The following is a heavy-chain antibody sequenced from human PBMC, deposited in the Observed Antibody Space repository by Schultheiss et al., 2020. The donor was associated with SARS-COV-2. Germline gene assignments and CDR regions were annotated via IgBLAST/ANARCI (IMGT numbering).Heavy chain of an antibody. CDR2: INHSGST. D-gene: IGHD2-2*01. Sequence: SETLSLTCTVSGGSISSSSYYWGWIRQPPGKGLEWIGEINHSGSTNYNPSLKSRVTISVDTSKNQFSLKLSSVTAADTAVYYCARGHRSSTSKKYNWFDPWGQGTLVTVSS. J-gene: IGHJ5*02. V-gene: IGHV4-39*07. CDR1: GGSISSSSYY. CDR3: ARGHRSSTSKKYNWFDP.